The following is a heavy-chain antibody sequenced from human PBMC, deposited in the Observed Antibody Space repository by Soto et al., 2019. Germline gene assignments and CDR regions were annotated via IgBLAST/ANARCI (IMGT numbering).Heavy chain of an antibody. D-gene: IGHD6-13*01. V-gene: IGHV4-30-4*01. Sequence: SETLSLTCTVSGGSISSGDYYWSWIRQPPGKGLEWIGYIYYSGSTYYNPSLKSRVTISVDTSKNQFSLKLSSVTAADTAVYYCARDRGSSLPFFDYWGQGTLVTVSS. J-gene: IGHJ4*02. CDR2: IYYSGST. CDR1: GGSISSGDYY. CDR3: ARDRGSSLPFFDY.